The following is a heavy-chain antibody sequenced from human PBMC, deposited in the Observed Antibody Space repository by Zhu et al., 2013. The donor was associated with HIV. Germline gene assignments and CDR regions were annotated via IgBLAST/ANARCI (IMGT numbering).Heavy chain of an antibody. CDR2: IIPIFGTA. CDR3: ARDNCDQREDCSSTSYYYGMDV. V-gene: IGHV1-69*01. J-gene: IGHJ6*02. D-gene: IGHD2-2*01. Sequence: QVQLVQSGAEVKKPGSSVKVSCKASGGTFSSYAISWVRQAPGQGLEWMGGIIPIFGTANYAQKFQGRVTITADESTSTAYMELSSLRSEDTAVYYCARDNCDQREDCSSTSYYYGMDVWGQGTTVTVSS. CDR1: GGTFSSYA.